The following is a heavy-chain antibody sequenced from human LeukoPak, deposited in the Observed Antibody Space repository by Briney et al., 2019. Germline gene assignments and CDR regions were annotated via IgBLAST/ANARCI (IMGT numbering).Heavy chain of an antibody. CDR2: INPNSGGT. CDR3: ARVRYRLAETYIDY. D-gene: IGHD3-16*01. Sequence: GASVKVSCKASGYTFTGYYMHWVRQAPGQGLEWMRWINPNSGGTNYAQKFQGRVTITADESTSTAYMELSSLRSEDTAVYYCARVRYRLAETYIDYWGQGTLVTVSS. CDR1: GYTFTGYY. V-gene: IGHV1-2*02. J-gene: IGHJ4*02.